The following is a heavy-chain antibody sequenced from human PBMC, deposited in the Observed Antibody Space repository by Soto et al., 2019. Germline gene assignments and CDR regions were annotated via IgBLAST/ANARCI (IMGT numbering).Heavy chain of an antibody. CDR3: ARDRYCGGVCYYEHYYGMDV. J-gene: IGHJ6*02. D-gene: IGHD2-21*02. V-gene: IGHV4-61*01. CDR1: SGSVSSDNYY. CDR2: IYYSGST. Sequence: QVQLQESGPGLVQPSETLSLTCTVSSGSVSSDNYYWTWIRQPPGKGLEWIGYIYYSGSTNYNPSLKSRVTMSVDTSKNQFSLRLSSVTAADTAVYYCARDRYCGGVCYYEHYYGMDVWGQGTAVTVSS.